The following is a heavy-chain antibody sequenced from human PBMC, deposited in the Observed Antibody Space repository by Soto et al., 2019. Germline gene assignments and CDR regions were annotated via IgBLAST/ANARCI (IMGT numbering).Heavy chain of an antibody. V-gene: IGHV2-5*02. D-gene: IGHD1-26*01. J-gene: IGHJ6*02. CDR2: IYWDGDK. Sequence: QITLKESSPALVKPTQTLTLTCSFSGFSLGTSAVGVGWIRQTPGKALEWLALIYWDGDKRYSPSLKSRLTITKDTSKNQVVLTMTNMDPVDTATYFCVHSRGSPQYYYYYSLDVWGQGTTVTVSS. CDR1: GFSLGTSAVG. CDR3: VHSRGSPQYYYYYSLDV.